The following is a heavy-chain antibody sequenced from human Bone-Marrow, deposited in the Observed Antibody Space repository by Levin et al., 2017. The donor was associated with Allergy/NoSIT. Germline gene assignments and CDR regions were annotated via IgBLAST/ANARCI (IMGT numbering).Heavy chain of an antibody. Sequence: SETLSLTCKVSGVSISSGGYYWNWIRQHPGTDLEWIGYMYYSGTTLYNPSLKSRVTISGDTSANLFSLKLTSVTAADTAIYYCARETSSGYFRTSGFDHWGQGTGVIVSS. CDR1: GVSISSGGYY. D-gene: IGHD3-22*01. J-gene: IGHJ3*01. CDR3: ARETSSGYFRTSGFDH. CDR2: MYYSGTT. V-gene: IGHV4-31*02.